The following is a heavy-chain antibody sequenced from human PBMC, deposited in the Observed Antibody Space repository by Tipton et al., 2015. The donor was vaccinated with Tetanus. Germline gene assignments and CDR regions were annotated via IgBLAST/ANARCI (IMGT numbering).Heavy chain of an antibody. CDR3: ARPRIAAGYYGMDV. J-gene: IGHJ6*02. V-gene: IGHV4-39*01. D-gene: IGHD6-13*01. Sequence: TLSLTCTVSGGSISSSSYYWGWIRQPPGKGLEWIGSIYYSGSTYYNPSLKSRVTISVDTSKNQFSLKLSSVTAADTAVYYCARPRIAAGYYGMDVWGQGTTVTVSS. CDR2: IYYSGST. CDR1: GGSISSSSYY.